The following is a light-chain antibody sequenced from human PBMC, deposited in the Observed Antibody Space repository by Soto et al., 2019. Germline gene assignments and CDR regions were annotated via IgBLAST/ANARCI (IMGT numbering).Light chain of an antibody. V-gene: IGLV1-44*01. CDR3: AAWDDNLNGLI. J-gene: IGLJ2*01. CDR2: TND. CDR1: HSNIGANT. Sequence: QPVLTQPPSASETPGQRVSLSCSGSHSNIGANTVNWYQHVPGAAPKLLIYTNDQRPSGVPGRFSGSKSGTSASLAISGLQSEDEGHYYCAAWDDNLNGLIFGGGTKLTVL.